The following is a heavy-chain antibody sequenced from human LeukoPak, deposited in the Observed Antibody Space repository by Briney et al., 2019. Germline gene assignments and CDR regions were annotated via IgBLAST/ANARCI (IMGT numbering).Heavy chain of an antibody. D-gene: IGHD3-10*01. J-gene: IGHJ3*02. CDR2: IIPIFGTA. CDR1: GGTFSSYA. Sequence: ASVKVSCKASGGTFSSYAISWVRQAPGQGLEWMGGIIPIFGTANYAQKFQGRVTITADESTSTAYMELSSLGSEDTAVYYCAKVIGGEAFDIWGQGTMVTVSS. V-gene: IGHV1-69*01. CDR3: AKVIGGEAFDI.